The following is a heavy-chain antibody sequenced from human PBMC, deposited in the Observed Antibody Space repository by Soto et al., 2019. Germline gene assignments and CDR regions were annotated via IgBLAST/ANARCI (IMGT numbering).Heavy chain of an antibody. Sequence: SETLSLTCTVSGGSVSSGSYYWSWIRQPPGKGLEWIGYIYYSGSTNYNPSLKSRVSISVDTSKNQFSVKLTSVTAADTAVYYCARRKGIAAATIDYWGQGTLVTVSS. J-gene: IGHJ4*02. V-gene: IGHV4-61*01. CDR2: IYYSGST. D-gene: IGHD6-25*01. CDR3: ARRKGIAAATIDY. CDR1: GGSVSSGSYY.